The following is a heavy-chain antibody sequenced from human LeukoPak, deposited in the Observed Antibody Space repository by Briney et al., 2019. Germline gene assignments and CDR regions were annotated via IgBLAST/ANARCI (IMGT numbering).Heavy chain of an antibody. V-gene: IGHV1-18*01. CDR1: GYTYRSYG. D-gene: IGHD3-22*01. Sequence: ASVKVSCKASGYTYRSYGISWVRQAPGQGLEWMGWISVYNGNTNYAQKLQGRVTMTTDTSTSTAYMELRSLRSDDTAVYYCARDLSSDWRNPYYFDYWGQGPLVTVSS. CDR2: ISVYNGNT. J-gene: IGHJ4*02. CDR3: ARDLSSDWRNPYYFDY.